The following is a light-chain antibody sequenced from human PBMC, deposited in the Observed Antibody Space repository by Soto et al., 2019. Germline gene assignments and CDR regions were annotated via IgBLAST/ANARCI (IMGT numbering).Light chain of an antibody. CDR2: WAS. CDR1: QSVLYSSNNKNY. J-gene: IGKJ2*01. V-gene: IGKV4-1*01. Sequence: DIVMTQSPDSLAVSLGERATINCKSSQSVLYSSNNKNYLAWYQQRPGQPPKLLIYWASTRDSGVPDRFSGSGSGTDVTLTITSLQAEDVAVYYCQQYESTPPTCGQGTKLEIK. CDR3: QQYESTPPT.